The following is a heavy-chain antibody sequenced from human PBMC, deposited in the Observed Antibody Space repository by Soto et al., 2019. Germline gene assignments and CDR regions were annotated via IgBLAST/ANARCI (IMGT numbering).Heavy chain of an antibody. J-gene: IGHJ4*02. V-gene: IGHV1-18*04. CDR1: GYTFTSYG. Sequence: SVKVSCKASGYTFTSYGISWVRQAPGQGLEWMGWISAYNGNTNYAQKPQGRVTMTTDTSTSTAYMELRSLRSDDTAVYYCVYLEWTQMYYFDYWGQGTLVTVSS. D-gene: IGHD3-3*01. CDR2: ISAYNGNT. CDR3: VYLEWTQMYYFDY.